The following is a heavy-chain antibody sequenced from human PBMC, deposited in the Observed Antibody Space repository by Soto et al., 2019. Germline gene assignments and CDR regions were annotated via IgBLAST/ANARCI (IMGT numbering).Heavy chain of an antibody. CDR3: ARGVGYVENWLDS. D-gene: IGHD5-12*01. Sequence: GASVKVSCKASGYTFTSYDINWVRHATGQGLQWMGWLNPNSGNTAYALKFQGRVTMTRNTSIGTAYMELSSLRSEDTAVYYCARGVGYVENWLDSWGQGTLVTVSS. CDR1: GYTFTSYD. J-gene: IGHJ5*01. CDR2: LNPNSGNT. V-gene: IGHV1-8*01.